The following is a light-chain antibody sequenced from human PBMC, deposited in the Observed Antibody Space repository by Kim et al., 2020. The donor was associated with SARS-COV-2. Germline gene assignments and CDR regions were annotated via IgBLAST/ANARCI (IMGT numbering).Light chain of an antibody. J-gene: IGKJ4*01. V-gene: IGKV3-15*01. CDR1: QSVSGN. CDR2: GAS. Sequence: VSPGERATLSFRASQSVSGNLAWYQQKPGQAPRLLIYGASTRATAFPARFSGSGSGTEFTLTISSLQSEDFAVYYCQQYNDWPLSFGGGTKVDIK. CDR3: QQYNDWPLS.